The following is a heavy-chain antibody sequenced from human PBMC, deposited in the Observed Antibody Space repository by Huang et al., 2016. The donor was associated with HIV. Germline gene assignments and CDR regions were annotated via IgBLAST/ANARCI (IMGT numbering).Heavy chain of an antibody. D-gene: IGHD3-3*01. CDR3: SRDDFWSGYSDYYGLDV. CDR1: GFTFNSYA. Sequence: EVQLLESGGGLVQPGGSLRLSCAASGFTFNSYAMCWVRQAAGSGLEWVLAISVRGGNTYYADAVKGRFTISRDNSKNTLFLQMGGLRAEDTAVYYCSRDDFWSGYSDYYGLDVWGQGTTVTVSS. V-gene: IGHV3-23*01. CDR2: ISVRGGNT. J-gene: IGHJ6*02.